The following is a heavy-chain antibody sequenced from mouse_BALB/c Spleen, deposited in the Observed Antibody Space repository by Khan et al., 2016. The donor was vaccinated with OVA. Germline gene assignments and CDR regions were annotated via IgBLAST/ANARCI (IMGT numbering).Heavy chain of an antibody. CDR3: ARREAMDY. Sequence: EVELVESGGGLVQPGGSRKLSCAASGFTFSSFGMHWVRQAPEKGLEWVAYISSGSATIYYADTVKGRFTISRDNPKNTLFLQMTRLRSEETAMYYCARREAMDYWGQGTSVTVSS. CDR1: GFTFSSFG. J-gene: IGHJ4*01. CDR2: ISSGSATI. V-gene: IGHV5-17*02.